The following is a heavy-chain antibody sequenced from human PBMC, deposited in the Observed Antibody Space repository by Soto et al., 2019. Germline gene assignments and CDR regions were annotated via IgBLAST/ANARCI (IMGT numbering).Heavy chain of an antibody. CDR3: AGLYPYESSGYHLNF. D-gene: IGHD3-22*01. J-gene: IGHJ4*02. CDR2: IYYSGST. V-gene: IGHV4-59*08. CDR1: GGSISSYY. Sequence: PSETLSLTCTVSGGSISSYYWSWIRQPPGKGLEWIGYIYYSGSTYYNPSLGSRATISVDTSKNQFSLNLRSVTAADTAVFYCAGLYPYESSGYHLNFWGQGTLVTVSS.